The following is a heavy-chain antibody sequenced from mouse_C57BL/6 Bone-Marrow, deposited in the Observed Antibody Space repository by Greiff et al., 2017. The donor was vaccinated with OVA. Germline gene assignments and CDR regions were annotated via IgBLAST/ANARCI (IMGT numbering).Heavy chain of an antibody. Sequence: QVQLQQPGAELVKPGASVKLSCKASGYTFTSYWMHWVKQRPGQGLEWIGMIHPNSGSTNYNEKFKSKATLTVDKSSSTAYMQLSRLTSEDSAVYYCAREGDYYGSSNFDYWGQGTTLTVSS. CDR2: IHPNSGST. CDR3: AREGDYYGSSNFDY. D-gene: IGHD1-1*01. V-gene: IGHV1-64*01. J-gene: IGHJ2*01. CDR1: GYTFTSYW.